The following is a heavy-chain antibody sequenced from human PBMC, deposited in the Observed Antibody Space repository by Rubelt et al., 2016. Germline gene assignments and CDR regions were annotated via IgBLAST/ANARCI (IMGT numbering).Heavy chain of an antibody. V-gene: IGHV3-7*01. D-gene: IGHD4-17*01. CDR2: ITQDEGEK. J-gene: IGHJ4*02. CDR1: GFTFSIYA. Sequence: HLLESGGDLVQPGGSLRLSCAASGFTFSIYAMSWVRQGPGKGLEWVAHITQDEGEKNYVDSVKGRFTISRDNAKNSLFLQMKSLRVEDTAVYDCARGHYGMQDWGQGILVIVSP. CDR3: ARGHYGMQD.